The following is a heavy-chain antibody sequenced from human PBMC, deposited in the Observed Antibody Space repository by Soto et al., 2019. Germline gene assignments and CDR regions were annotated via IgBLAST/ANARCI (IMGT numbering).Heavy chain of an antibody. CDR3: ARLHSAAAPYNWFDP. J-gene: IGHJ5*02. V-gene: IGHV1-69*01. D-gene: IGHD6-13*01. CDR2: IIPIFGTA. CDR1: GGTFSSYA. Sequence: QVQLVQSGSEVKKPGSSVKVSCKASGGTFSSYAISWVRQAPGPGLEWMGGIIPIFGTANYAQKFQGRVTITADESPSTAYMELSSLRSEDTAVHYFARLHSAAAPYNWFDPWGQGTLVTVSS.